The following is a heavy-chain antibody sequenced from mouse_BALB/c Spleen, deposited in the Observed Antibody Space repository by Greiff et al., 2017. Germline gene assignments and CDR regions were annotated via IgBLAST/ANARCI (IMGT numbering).Heavy chain of an antibody. D-gene: IGHD2-10*02. V-gene: IGHV5-12-2*01. CDR1: GFTFSSYT. J-gene: IGHJ4*01. CDR2: ISNGGGST. Sequence: EVQLVESGGGLVQPGGSLKLSCAASGFTFSSYTMSWVRQTPEKRLEWVAYISNGGGSTYYPDTVKGRFTISRDNAKNTLYLQMSSLKSEDTAMYYCARQKYGNYVVDYWGQGTSVTVSS. CDR3: ARQKYGNYVVDY.